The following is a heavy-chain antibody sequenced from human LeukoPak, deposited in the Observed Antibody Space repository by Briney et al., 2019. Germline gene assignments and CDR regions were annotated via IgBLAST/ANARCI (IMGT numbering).Heavy chain of an antibody. J-gene: IGHJ4*02. CDR1: GGSVSSSSYY. Sequence: SETLSLTCTVSGGSVSSSSYYWSWIRQPPGKGLEWIGYIYYSGSTNYNPSLKSRVTISVDTSKNQFSLKLSSVTAADTAVYYCARVDPSYGDYAFDYWGQGTLVTVSS. CDR3: ARVDPSYGDYAFDY. V-gene: IGHV4-61*01. CDR2: IYYSGST. D-gene: IGHD4-17*01.